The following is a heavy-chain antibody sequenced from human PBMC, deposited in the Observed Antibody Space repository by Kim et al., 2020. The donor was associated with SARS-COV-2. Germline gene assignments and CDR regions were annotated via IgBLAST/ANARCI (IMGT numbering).Heavy chain of an antibody. V-gene: IGHV7-4-1*02. CDR2: NP. J-gene: IGHJ4*02. CDR3: ARDSTGYFDS. D-gene: IGHD2-8*02. Sequence: NPTYAQGLNGRFVFSLDTSDRTASLQVSSLKAEDTAVYYCARDSTGYFDSWGQGTLVTVSS.